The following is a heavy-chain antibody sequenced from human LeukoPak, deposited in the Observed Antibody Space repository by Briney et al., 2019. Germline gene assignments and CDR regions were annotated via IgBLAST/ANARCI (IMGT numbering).Heavy chain of an antibody. CDR1: GFTFSDYY. CDR2: ISSSGNTM. Sequence: PGGSLRLSCAASGFTFSDYYMSWIRQAPGKGLEWVSYISSSGNTMYYADSVKGRFTISRDNAKNSLYLQMNSLRVEDTAVYYCAGDQGIAAAATGWFDPWGQGTLVTVSS. D-gene: IGHD6-13*01. CDR3: AGDQGIAAAATGWFDP. J-gene: IGHJ5*02. V-gene: IGHV3-11*04.